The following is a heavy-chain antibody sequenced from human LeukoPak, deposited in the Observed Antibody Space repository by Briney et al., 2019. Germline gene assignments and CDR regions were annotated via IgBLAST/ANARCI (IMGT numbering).Heavy chain of an antibody. CDR2: IRSKANSYAT. Sequence: PGGSLKLSCAASGSTFSGSAMHWVRQASGKGLEWVGRIRSKANSYATAYAASVKGRFTISRDDSKNTAYLQMNSLKTEDTAVYYCTRGYQLPGFDYWGQGTLVTVSS. J-gene: IGHJ4*02. D-gene: IGHD2-2*01. CDR1: GSTFSGSA. V-gene: IGHV3-73*01. CDR3: TRGYQLPGFDY.